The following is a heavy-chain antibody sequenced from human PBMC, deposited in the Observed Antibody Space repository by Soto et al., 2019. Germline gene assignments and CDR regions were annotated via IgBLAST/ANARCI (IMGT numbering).Heavy chain of an antibody. V-gene: IGHV4-34*01. D-gene: IGHD5-12*01. Sequence: PSETLSLTSAVYGGSFSGYYSSWIRHPPGKGLEWIGEINHSGSTNYNPSLKSRVTISVDTSKNQFSLKLSSVTAADTAVYYCARKMATLDYWGQGTLVTVSS. CDR3: ARKMATLDY. CDR1: GGSFSGYY. CDR2: INHSGST. J-gene: IGHJ4*02.